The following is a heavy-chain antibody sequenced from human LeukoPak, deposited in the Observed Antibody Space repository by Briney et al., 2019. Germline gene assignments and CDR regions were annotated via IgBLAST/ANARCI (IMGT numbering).Heavy chain of an antibody. Sequence: GRSLRLSCAASGFTFSSYAMHWVRQAPGKGLEWVAVISYDGSNKYYADSVKGRFTISRDNSKSTLYLQMNSLRAEDTAVYYCARDLYGSGSPTLYYYGMDVWGQGTTVTVSS. D-gene: IGHD3-10*01. CDR3: ARDLYGSGSPTLYYYGMDV. V-gene: IGHV3-30*04. J-gene: IGHJ6*02. CDR1: GFTFSSYA. CDR2: ISYDGSNK.